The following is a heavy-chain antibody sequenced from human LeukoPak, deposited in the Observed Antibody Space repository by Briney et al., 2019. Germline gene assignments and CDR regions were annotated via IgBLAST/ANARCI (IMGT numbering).Heavy chain of an antibody. J-gene: IGHJ4*02. D-gene: IGHD6-13*01. V-gene: IGHV3-30*02. Sequence: GGSLRLSCAASGFTFSSYGMHWVRQAPGKGLEWVAFIRYDGSNKYYADSVKGRFTISRDNSKNTLYLQMNSLRAEDTAVYYCARVRAIHGSSWYSLGYWGQGTLVTVSS. CDR2: IRYDGSNK. CDR1: GFTFSSYG. CDR3: ARVRAIHGSSWYSLGY.